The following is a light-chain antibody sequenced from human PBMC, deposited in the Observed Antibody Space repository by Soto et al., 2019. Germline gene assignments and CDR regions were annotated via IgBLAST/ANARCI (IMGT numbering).Light chain of an antibody. CDR3: QHYNSWPLT. CDR2: EAS. J-gene: IGKJ4*01. Sequence: MTHSPSTLSSSVGDGVTITCRASQRVSTFLAWYQQRPGQAPRLLISEASNRATGIPARFSGSGSGTEFTLTISSLQSEDFAVYYCQHYNSWPLTFGGGTKVDIK. CDR1: QRVSTF. V-gene: IGKV3-15*01.